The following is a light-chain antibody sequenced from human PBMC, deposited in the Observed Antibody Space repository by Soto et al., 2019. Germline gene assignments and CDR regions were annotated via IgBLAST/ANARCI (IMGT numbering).Light chain of an antibody. CDR3: TSYTDSSNYA. CDR1: TSDFGSYNL. Sequence: QSVLTQPASVSGSPGQSITISCTGTTSDFGSYNLVSWYHQHPGKAPKRMIYQVTNGPSGVSNRFSGSRCGNTASLTISGLQAAGEADYCCTSYTDSSNYAFGTGTKVTVL. V-gene: IGLV2-14*02. CDR2: QVT. J-gene: IGLJ1*01.